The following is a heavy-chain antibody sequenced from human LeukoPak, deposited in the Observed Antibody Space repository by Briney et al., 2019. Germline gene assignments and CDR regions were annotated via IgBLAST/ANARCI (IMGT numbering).Heavy chain of an antibody. V-gene: IGHV1-46*01. CDR3: ARDFVWAVDY. D-gene: IGHD3-16*01. CDR2: IKPRDDRT. J-gene: IGHJ4*02. CDR1: GFTFSSYH. Sequence: GASVKVSCKAFGFTFSSYHIHWVRQAPGQGLEWMGIIKPRDDRTIYAQKFQGRLIMTWDTSTSTAYMELSSLRSDDTALYYCARDFVWAVDYWGQGSLVTVSS.